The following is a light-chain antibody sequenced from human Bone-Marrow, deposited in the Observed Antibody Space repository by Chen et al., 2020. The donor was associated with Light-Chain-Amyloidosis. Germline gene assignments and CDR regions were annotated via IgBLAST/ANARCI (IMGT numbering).Light chain of an antibody. CDR1: SSDVGGDNH. V-gene: IGLV2-14*01. J-gene: IGLJ1*01. CDR3: SSYTITDSLV. CDR2: EVT. Sequence: QSALTKPASVSASPGQSITISCTGTSSDVGGDNHVSWYQQHPDKAPKLMIYEVTNRPSWVPDRFSCSKSDNTASMTICGLQTEDEADYVCSSYTITDSLVFGSGTSVTVL.